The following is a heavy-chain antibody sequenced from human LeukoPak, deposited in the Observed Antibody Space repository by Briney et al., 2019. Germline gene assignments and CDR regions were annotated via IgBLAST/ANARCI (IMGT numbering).Heavy chain of an antibody. CDR1: GGSFSGYY. V-gene: IGHV4-39*01. J-gene: IGHJ4*02. D-gene: IGHD3-22*01. Sequence: SETLSLTCAVYGGSFSGYYWGWIRQPPGKGLEWIGSIYYSGSTYYNPSLKSRVTISVDTSKNQFSLKLSSVTAADTAVYYCASLPPYYYDSSGYYGYYWGQGTLVTVSS. CDR3: ASLPPYYYDSSGYYGYY. CDR2: IYYSGST.